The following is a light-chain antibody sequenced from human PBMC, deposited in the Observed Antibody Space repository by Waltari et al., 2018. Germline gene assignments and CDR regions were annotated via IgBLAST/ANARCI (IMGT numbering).Light chain of an antibody. J-gene: IGKJ1*01. CDR2: DAS. CDR3: QKYGTLPAT. V-gene: IGKV3-20*01. CDR1: QSVSRT. Sequence: EIVLTQSPGTLSLSPGERATLSCRASQSVSRTLAWYQQKPGQAPRLLIYDASSRATGIPDRFSGSGSGTDFSLTISRLEPEDFAEYYCQKYGTLPATFGQGTKVEIK.